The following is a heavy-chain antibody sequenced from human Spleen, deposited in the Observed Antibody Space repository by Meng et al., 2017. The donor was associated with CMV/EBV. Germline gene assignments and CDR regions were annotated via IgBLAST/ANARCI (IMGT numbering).Heavy chain of an antibody. D-gene: IGHD3-22*01. CDR2: IVGSGTNT. Sequence: GESLKISCAASGFTFSNFAMSWVRQAPGKGPEWVSAIVGSGTNTFYADSVKGRFTISRDNSKNTLYLQMNSLKIEDTAVYYCATEIKYYDGRGSSFDYWGQGALVTVSS. J-gene: IGHJ4*02. V-gene: IGHV3-23*01. CDR3: ATEIKYYDGRGSSFDY. CDR1: GFTFSNFA.